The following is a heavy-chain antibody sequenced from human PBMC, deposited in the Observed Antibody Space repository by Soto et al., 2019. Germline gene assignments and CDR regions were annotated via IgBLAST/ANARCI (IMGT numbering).Heavy chain of an antibody. V-gene: IGHV1-46*03. CDR1: GYTFTSSY. D-gene: IGHD3-3*01. Sequence: ALVKVSCKASGYTFTSSYMHWVRQAPGQGLEWMGIINPSGGSTSYAQKFQGRVTMTRDTSTSTVYMELSSLRSEDTAVYYCARPLGPNAFDIWGQGTMVTVSS. CDR2: INPSGGST. J-gene: IGHJ3*02. CDR3: ARPLGPNAFDI.